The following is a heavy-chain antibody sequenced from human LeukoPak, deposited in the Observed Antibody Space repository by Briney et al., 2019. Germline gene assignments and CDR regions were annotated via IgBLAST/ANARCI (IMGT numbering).Heavy chain of an antibody. CDR3: AKHSIAAAGKGAIDY. J-gene: IGHJ4*02. D-gene: IGHD6-13*01. CDR1: GFTFSSYA. CDR2: ISGSGGST. V-gene: IGHV3-23*01. Sequence: GGSLRLSCAASGFTFSSYAMSWVRQAPGKGLEWVSAISGSGGSTYYADSVKGRFTISRGNSKNTLYLQMNSLRAEDTAVYYCAKHSIAAAGKGAIDYWGQGTLVTVSS.